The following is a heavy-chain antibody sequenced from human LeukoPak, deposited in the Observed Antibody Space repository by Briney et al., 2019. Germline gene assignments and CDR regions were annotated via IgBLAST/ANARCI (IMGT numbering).Heavy chain of an antibody. J-gene: IGHJ4*02. CDR1: GFTFSTYG. CDR3: AKEVGTFTLDY. D-gene: IGHD1-26*01. V-gene: IGHV3-30*18. CDR2: ISYDGSNK. Sequence: GGSLRLSCAASGFTFSTYGIHRVRQAPGKGLEWVAVISYDGSNKYYADSVKGRFTISRDNSKDTLYLQMNSLRAEDTAVYYCAKEVGTFTLDYWGQGTLVTVSS.